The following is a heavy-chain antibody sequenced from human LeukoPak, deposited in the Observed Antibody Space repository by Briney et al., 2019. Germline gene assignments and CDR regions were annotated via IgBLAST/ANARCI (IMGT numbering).Heavy chain of an antibody. V-gene: IGHV4-39*07. CDR1: GGSISSSSYY. J-gene: IGHJ3*02. Sequence: SETLSLTCTVSGGSISSSSYYWGRIRQPPGKGLEWIGSIYYSGSTYYNPSLKSRVTISVDTSKNQFSLKLSSVTAADTAVYYCATRNRTYYDFWSGHPDAFDIWGQGTMVTVSS. CDR2: IYYSGST. CDR3: ATRNRTYYDFWSGHPDAFDI. D-gene: IGHD3-3*01.